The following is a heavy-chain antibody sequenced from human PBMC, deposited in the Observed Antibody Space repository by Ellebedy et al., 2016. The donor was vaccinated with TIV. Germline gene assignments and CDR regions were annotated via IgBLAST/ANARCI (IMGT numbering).Heavy chain of an antibody. V-gene: IGHV4-34*01. CDR2: INHSGST. J-gene: IGHJ4*02. Sequence: SETLSLXXAVYGGSFSGYYWSWIRQPPGKGLEWIGEINHSGSTNYNPSLKSRVTISVDTSKNQFSLKLSSVTAADTAVYYCARWGGSEDMARDYWGQGTLVTVSS. D-gene: IGHD2-15*01. CDR1: GGSFSGYY. CDR3: ARWGGSEDMARDY.